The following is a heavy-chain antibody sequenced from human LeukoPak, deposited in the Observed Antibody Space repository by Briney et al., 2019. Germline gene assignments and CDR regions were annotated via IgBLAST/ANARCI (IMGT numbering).Heavy chain of an antibody. CDR3: ARGPAVAGGLDY. CDR1: GFTFSSYA. J-gene: IGHJ4*02. V-gene: IGHV3-66*01. D-gene: IGHD6-19*01. Sequence: AGGSLRLSCAASGFTFSSYAMSWVRQAPGKGLEWVSVIYSGGSTYYADSVKGRFTISRDNSKNTLYLQMNSLRAEDTAVYYCARGPAVAGGLDYWGQGTLVTVSS. CDR2: IYSGGST.